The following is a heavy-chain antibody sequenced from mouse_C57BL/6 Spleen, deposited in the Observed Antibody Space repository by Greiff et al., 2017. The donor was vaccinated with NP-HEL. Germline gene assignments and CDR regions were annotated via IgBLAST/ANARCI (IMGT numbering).Heavy chain of an antibody. J-gene: IGHJ2*01. D-gene: IGHD2-1*01. CDR1: GYAFSSSW. CDR2: IYPGDGDT. Sequence: QVQLQQSGPELVKPGASVKISCKASGYAFSSSWMNWVKQRPGKGLEWIGRIYPGDGDTNYNGKFKGKATLTADKFSSTAYMQLSSLTSEDSAVYFCARSWGNDYWGQGTTLTVSS. V-gene: IGHV1-82*01. CDR3: ARSWGNDY.